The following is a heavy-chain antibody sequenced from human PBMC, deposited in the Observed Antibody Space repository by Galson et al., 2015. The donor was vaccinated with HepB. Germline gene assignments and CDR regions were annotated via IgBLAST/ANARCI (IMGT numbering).Heavy chain of an antibody. D-gene: IGHD4-23*01. CDR3: ARDRAGYYGGNFGY. V-gene: IGHV1-3*01. CDR1: GYTFTSYA. J-gene: IGHJ4*02. CDR2: INAGNGNT. Sequence: SVKVSCKASGYTFTSYAMHWVRQAPGQRLEWMGWINAGNGNTKYSQKFQGRVTITRDTSASTAYMELSSLRSEDTAVYYCARDRAGYYGGNFGYWGQGTLVTVSS.